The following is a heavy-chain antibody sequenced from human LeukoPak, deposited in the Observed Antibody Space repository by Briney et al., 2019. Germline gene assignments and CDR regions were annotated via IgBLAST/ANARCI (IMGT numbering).Heavy chain of an antibody. J-gene: IGHJ5*02. CDR1: GYTFTGYY. CDR3: ARVRNWNEGWFDP. D-gene: IGHD1-1*01. CDR2: INPNSGGT. Sequence: ASVKVSCKASGYTFTGYYMHWVRQAPGQGLEWMGWINPNSGGTNYAQKFQGRVTMTRDTSISTAYMELSRLRSDDTAVYYCARVRNWNEGWFDPWGRGTLVTVSS. V-gene: IGHV1-2*02.